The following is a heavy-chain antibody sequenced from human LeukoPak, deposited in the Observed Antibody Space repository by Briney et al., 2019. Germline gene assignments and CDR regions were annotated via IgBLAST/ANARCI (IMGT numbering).Heavy chain of an antibody. CDR1: GGSISGSSYY. D-gene: IGHD3-3*02. V-gene: IGHV4-39*07. J-gene: IGHJ4*02. Sequence: KPSETLSLTCTVSGGSISGSSYYWGWIRQPPGKGLEWIGSIYHSGSTYYNPSLKSRVTISVDTSKNQFSLKLSPVTAADTAVYYCARADHFGSGYFDYWGQGTLVTVSS. CDR2: IYHSGST. CDR3: ARADHFGSGYFDY.